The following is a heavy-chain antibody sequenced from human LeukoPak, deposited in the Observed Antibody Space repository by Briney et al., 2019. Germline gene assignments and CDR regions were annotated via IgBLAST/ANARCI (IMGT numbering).Heavy chain of an antibody. CDR2: IYYTGTT. J-gene: IGHJ4*01. CDR1: GGSISSYY. CDR3: ARVFWGYLDY. V-gene: IGHV4-59*08. Sequence: SETLSLTCNVSGGSISSYYWSWIQQPPGKGLEWIGYIYYTGTTNYNPSLKSRVTMSIDTSRRQLSLKLSSVTAADTAVYYCARVFWGYLDYWGHGTLVTVSS. D-gene: IGHD3-16*01.